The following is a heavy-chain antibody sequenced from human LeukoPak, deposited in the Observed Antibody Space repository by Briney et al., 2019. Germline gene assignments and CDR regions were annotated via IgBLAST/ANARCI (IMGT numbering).Heavy chain of an antibody. V-gene: IGHV4-61*05. J-gene: IGHJ3*02. CDR2: IYYSGST. CDR1: SGSISSNNHF. CDR3: ARAYYDILTGYYTHAFDI. D-gene: IGHD3-9*01. Sequence: SETLSLTCTVSSGSISSNNHFWGWIRQPQGKGLEWIGYIYYSGSTNYNPSLKSRVTISVDTSKNQFSLKLSSVTAADTAVYYCARAYYDILTGYYTHAFDIWGQGTMVTVSS.